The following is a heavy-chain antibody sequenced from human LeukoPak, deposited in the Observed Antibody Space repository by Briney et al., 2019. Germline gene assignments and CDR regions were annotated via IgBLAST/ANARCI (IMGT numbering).Heavy chain of an antibody. V-gene: IGHV4-61*01. Sequence: PSETLSLTCTVSGGSVSSGSYYWSWIRQPPGKGLEWIGYIYYSGSTNYNPSLKSRVTTSVDTSKNQFSLKLSSVTAADTAVYYCARDCSSTSCYTFGAFDIWGQGTMVTVSS. CDR1: GGSVSSGSYY. J-gene: IGHJ3*02. D-gene: IGHD2-2*02. CDR3: ARDCSSTSCYTFGAFDI. CDR2: IYYSGST.